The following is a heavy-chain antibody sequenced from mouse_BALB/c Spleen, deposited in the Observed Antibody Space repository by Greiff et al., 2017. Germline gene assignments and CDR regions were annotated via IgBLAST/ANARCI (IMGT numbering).Heavy chain of an antibody. CDR2: IWAGGST. Sequence: VMLVESGPGLVAPSQSLSITCTVSGFSLTSYGVHWVRQPPGKGLEWLGVIWAGGSTNYNSALMSRLSISKDNSKSQVFLKMNSLQTDDTAMYYCARDRGTGTISFDYWGQGTTLTVSS. J-gene: IGHJ2*01. D-gene: IGHD4-1*01. V-gene: IGHV2-9*02. CDR3: ARDRGTGTISFDY. CDR1: GFSLTSYG.